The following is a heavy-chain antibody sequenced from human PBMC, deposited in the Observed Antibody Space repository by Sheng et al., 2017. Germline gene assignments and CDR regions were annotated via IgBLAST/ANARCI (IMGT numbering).Heavy chain of an antibody. CDR2: ISGSGGST. Sequence: VQLQESGPGLVKPSGTLSLTCAVSGGSISSSNWWSWVRQPPGKGLEWVSAISGSGGSTYYADSVKGRFTISRDNSKNTLYLQMNSLRAEDTAVYYCARVPYYDSSGYLDWGQGTLVTVSS. D-gene: IGHD3-22*01. CDR3: ARVPYYDSSGYLD. CDR1: GGSISSSN. V-gene: IGHV3-23*01. J-gene: IGHJ4*02.